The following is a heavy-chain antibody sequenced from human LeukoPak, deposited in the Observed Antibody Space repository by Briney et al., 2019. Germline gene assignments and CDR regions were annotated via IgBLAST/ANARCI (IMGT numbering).Heavy chain of an antibody. Sequence: GGSLRLSCAASGFTFSNAWMTWVRQAPGKGLEWVGRIKSKPDGGTIDYAAPAKGRFTISRDDSKDTLYLQMNSLKIEDAAVYYCTTVGSAWNFDYWGQGTLVTVSS. J-gene: IGHJ4*02. CDR3: TTVGSAWNFDY. V-gene: IGHV3-15*01. CDR2: IKSKPDGGTI. CDR1: GFTFSNAW. D-gene: IGHD6-25*01.